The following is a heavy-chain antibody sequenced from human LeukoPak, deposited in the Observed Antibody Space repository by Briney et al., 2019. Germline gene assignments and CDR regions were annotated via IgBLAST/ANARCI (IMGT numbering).Heavy chain of an antibody. J-gene: IGHJ4*02. CDR3: ARDRVRSSYYFDY. CDR1: GFNFSTYG. CDR2: IWYDGSNK. Sequence: GGSLRLSCAASGFNFSTYGMQWVRQAPGKGLEWVAVIWYDGSNKYYADSVKGRFTISRDNSKNTLYLQMNSLRGEDTAVDYCARDRVRSSYYFDYWGQGTLVTVSS. V-gene: IGHV3-33*01. D-gene: IGHD3-10*01.